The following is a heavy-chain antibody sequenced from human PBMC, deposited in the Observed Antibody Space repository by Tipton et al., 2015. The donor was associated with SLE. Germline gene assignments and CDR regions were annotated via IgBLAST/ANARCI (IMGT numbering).Heavy chain of an antibody. D-gene: IGHD4/OR15-4a*01. J-gene: IGHJ5*02. CDR2: ISYSGNT. CDR3: SRGGAISKWLDP. CDR1: GGSITSHF. V-gene: IGHV4-59*11. Sequence: TLSLTCTVSGGSITSHFWIWIRQPPGKGLEWIGYISYSGNTIYNPSLKSRVTMSVDTSKNQFSLRLTSVTAADTAIYYCSRGGAISKWLDPWGQGTLVTVSS.